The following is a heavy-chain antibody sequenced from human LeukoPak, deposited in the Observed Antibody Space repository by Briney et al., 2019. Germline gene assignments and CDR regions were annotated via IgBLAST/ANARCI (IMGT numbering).Heavy chain of an antibody. Sequence: AASVKVSCKASGYTFTGYYMHWVRQAPGQGLEWMGWINPNSGGTNYAQKFQGRVTMTRDTSISTAYMELSRLRSDDTAVYYCASDLHRSIVGATTVYWGQGTLVTVSS. D-gene: IGHD1-26*01. V-gene: IGHV1-2*02. CDR3: ASDLHRSIVGATTVY. CDR1: GYTFTGYY. CDR2: INPNSGGT. J-gene: IGHJ4*02.